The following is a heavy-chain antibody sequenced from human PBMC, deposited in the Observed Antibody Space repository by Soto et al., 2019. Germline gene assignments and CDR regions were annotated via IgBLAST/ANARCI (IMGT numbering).Heavy chain of an antibody. V-gene: IGHV4-39*01. CDR3: ARLPSRHLVDY. J-gene: IGHJ4*02. CDR2: MFYGVST. D-gene: IGHD3-3*02. CDR1: GSSINSSGYY. Sequence: SETLSLTCTVSGSSINSSGYYWGWSRQPPGKGLEWIGSMFYGVSTYYNPSLKSRVTVSVDTSKNQFSLNLRSVTAADTAVYYCARLPSRHLVDYWGQGTLVTVSS.